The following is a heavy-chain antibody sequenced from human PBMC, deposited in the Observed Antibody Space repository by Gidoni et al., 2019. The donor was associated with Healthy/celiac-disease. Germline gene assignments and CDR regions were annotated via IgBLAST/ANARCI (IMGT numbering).Heavy chain of an antibody. CDR1: GFTFSSYA. D-gene: IGHD3-10*01. J-gene: IGHJ4*02. V-gene: IGHV3-30-3*01. CDR2: ISYDGSNK. Sequence: QVQLVESGGGVVQPGRSLRLSCAASGFTFSSYAMHWVRQAPGKGLEWVAVISYDGSNKYYADSVKGRFTISRDNSKNTLYLQMNSLRAEDTAVYYCARGSEHYGSGIINFDYWGQGTLVTVSS. CDR3: ARGSEHYGSGIINFDY.